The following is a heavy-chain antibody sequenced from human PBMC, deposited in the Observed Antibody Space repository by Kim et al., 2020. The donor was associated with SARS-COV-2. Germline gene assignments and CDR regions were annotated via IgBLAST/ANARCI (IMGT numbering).Heavy chain of an antibody. V-gene: IGHV3-21*04. CDR3: ARAQRDANSVWLFFAYY. J-gene: IGHJ6*01. CDR2: ITSRSSSL. Sequence: GGSLRLSCAASGFTFSIYTMTWVRQAPGKGLEWVSSITSRSSSLYYTDSVKGRFTITSASAKYSMSPQMNILSAEDTAAYFCARAQRDANSVWLFFAYY. D-gene: IGHD3-22*01. CDR1: GFTFSIYT.